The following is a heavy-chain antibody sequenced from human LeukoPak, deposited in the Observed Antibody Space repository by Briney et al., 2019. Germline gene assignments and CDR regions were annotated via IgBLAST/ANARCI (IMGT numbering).Heavy chain of an antibody. J-gene: IGHJ6*02. D-gene: IGHD5-18*01. CDR2: IKQDGSEK. CDR3: ARRSGYSPYWYYYYYSMDV. Sequence: GGSLRLSCAASGFTFSSYWMSWVRQAPGKGLEWVANIKQDGSEKYYVDSVKGRFTISRDNAKNSLYLQMNSLRAEDTAVYYCARRSGYSPYWYYYYYSMDVWGQGTTVTVSS. V-gene: IGHV3-7*01. CDR1: GFTFSSYW.